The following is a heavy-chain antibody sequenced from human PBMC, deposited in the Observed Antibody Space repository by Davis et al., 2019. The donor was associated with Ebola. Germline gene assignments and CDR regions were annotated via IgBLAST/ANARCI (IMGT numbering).Heavy chain of an antibody. Sequence: SLNISYAASDCTSTSYWTSWVRQAPVKGLEWVSYISSSSSYTNYADSVKGRFTISRDNAKNSLYLQMNSLRAEDTAVYYCARGYPSGYYYYYMDVWGKGTTVTVSS. V-gene: IGHV3-11*06. J-gene: IGHJ6*03. CDR2: ISSSSSYT. D-gene: IGHD1-1*01. CDR1: DCTSTSYW. CDR3: ARGYPSGYYYYYMDV.